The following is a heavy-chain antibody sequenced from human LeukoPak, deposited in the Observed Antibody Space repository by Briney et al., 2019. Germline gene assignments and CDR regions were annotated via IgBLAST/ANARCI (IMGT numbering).Heavy chain of an antibody. J-gene: IGHJ4*02. CDR1: GGSISSYY. CDR2: IYYSGST. Sequence: TSETLSLTCTVSGGSISSYYWSWIRQPPGKGLEWIGYIYYSGSTNYNPSLKSRVTITVDTSKNQFSLKLSSVTAADTAVYYCASLPPSDYWGQGTLVTVSS. CDR3: ASLPPSDY. V-gene: IGHV4-59*08.